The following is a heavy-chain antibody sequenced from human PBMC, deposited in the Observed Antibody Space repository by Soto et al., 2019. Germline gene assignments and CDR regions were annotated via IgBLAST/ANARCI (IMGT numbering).Heavy chain of an antibody. CDR1: GFTFSSYS. CDR2: ISSSSTI. J-gene: IGHJ6*02. D-gene: IGHD3-3*01. CDR3: ARGGFLEWLFLMDV. Sequence: GGSLRLSCAASGFTFSSYSMNWVRQAPGKGLEWVSYISSSSTIYYADSVKGRFTISRDNAKNSLYLQMNSLRDEDTAVYYCARGGFLEWLFLMDVWGQGTTVTVSS. V-gene: IGHV3-48*02.